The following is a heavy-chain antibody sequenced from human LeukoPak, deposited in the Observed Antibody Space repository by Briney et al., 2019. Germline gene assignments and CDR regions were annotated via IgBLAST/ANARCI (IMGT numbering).Heavy chain of an antibody. CDR2: IVVGSGNT. V-gene: IGHV1-58*01. Sequence: SVKVSCKASGFTFTSSAVQWVRQARGQRLEWIGWIVVGSGNTNYAQKFQERVTITRDMSTSTAYMELSSLRSEDTAVYYCAADGEAHDAFDTWGQGAMVTVSS. CDR1: GFTFTSSA. CDR3: AADGEAHDAFDT. J-gene: IGHJ3*02.